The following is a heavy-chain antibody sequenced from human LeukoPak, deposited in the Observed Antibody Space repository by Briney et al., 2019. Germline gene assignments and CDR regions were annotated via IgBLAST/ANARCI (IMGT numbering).Heavy chain of an antibody. CDR1: GYTFTSYA. D-gene: IGHD3-3*01. CDR2: INTNTGNP. V-gene: IGHV7-4-1*01. J-gene: IGHJ6*02. CDR3: ASDRQNDFWSGYYTQGYYYGKDV. Sequence: ASVKVSCKASGYTFTSYAMNWVRQAPGQGLEWMGWINTNTGNPTYAQGFTGRFVFSLDTSVSTAYLQICSLKAEDTAVYYCASDRQNDFWSGYYTQGYYYGKDVWGQGTTVAVSS.